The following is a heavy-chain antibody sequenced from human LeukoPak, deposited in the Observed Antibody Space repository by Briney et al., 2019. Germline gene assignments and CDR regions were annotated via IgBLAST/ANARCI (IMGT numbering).Heavy chain of an antibody. Sequence: PSETLSLTCTVSGGSISSSSYYWGWIRQPPGKGLEWIGSIYYSGSTYYNPSLKSRVTISVDTSKNQFSLKLSSVTAADTAVYYCARGYQKDAFDIWGQGTMVTVSS. CDR3: ARGYQKDAFDI. J-gene: IGHJ3*02. D-gene: IGHD6-13*01. CDR2: IYYSGST. CDR1: GGSISSSSYY. V-gene: IGHV4-39*07.